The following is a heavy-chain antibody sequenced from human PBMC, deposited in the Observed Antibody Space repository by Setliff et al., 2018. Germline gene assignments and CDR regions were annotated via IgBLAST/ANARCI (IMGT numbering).Heavy chain of an antibody. J-gene: IGHJ4*02. Sequence: LSLTCTLSGDSISRSTYYWGWIRQSPGKGLDWIGTVDCSGNTFYNPSLRSRVTISVDTSKNQISLKLTSVSAADTAVYYCARRDSTSYYGYSFDFWGRGTLVTVSS. V-gene: IGHV4-39*01. CDR2: VDCSGNT. CDR3: ARRDSTSYYGYSFDF. D-gene: IGHD3-22*01. CDR1: GDSISRSTYY.